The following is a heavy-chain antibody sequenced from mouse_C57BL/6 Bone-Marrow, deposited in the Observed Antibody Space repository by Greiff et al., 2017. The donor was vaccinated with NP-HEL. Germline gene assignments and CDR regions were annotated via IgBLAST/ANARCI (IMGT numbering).Heavy chain of an antibody. CDR1: GFTFSSYA. J-gene: IGHJ1*03. Sequence: EVQRVESGGGLVKPGGSLKLSCAASGFTFSSYAMSWVRQTPEKRLEWVATISDGGSYTYYPDNVKGRFTISRDNAKNNLYLQMSHLKSEDTAMYYCARDDGYYPWYFDVWGTGTTVTVSS. V-gene: IGHV5-4*01. CDR3: ARDDGYYPWYFDV. CDR2: ISDGGSYT. D-gene: IGHD2-3*01.